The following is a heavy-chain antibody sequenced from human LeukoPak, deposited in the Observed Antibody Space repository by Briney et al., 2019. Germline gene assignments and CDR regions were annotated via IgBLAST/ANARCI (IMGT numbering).Heavy chain of an antibody. CDR2: ISSSSSSYI. Sequence: GGSLRLSCAASGFTFSSYSMNWVRQAPGKGLEWVSSISSSSSSYIYYADSVKGRFTISRDNAKNSLYLQMNSLRAEDTAVYYCARDLAGATTPFDYWGQGTLVTVSS. D-gene: IGHD1-26*01. CDR1: GFTFSSYS. V-gene: IGHV3-21*01. CDR3: ARDLAGATTPFDY. J-gene: IGHJ4*02.